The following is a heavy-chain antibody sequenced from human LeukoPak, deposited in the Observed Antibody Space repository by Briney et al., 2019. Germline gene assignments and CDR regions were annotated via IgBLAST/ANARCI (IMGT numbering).Heavy chain of an antibody. CDR3: ARRPPALGAFDI. V-gene: IGHV4-39*01. Sequence: SETLSLTCTVSGGSISGSSSYWGWIRQSPGRGLEWIGSIYYSDSGRMFYNPSLKGRVTMSADTSKNQFSLRVTSVTAADTAMYYCARRPPALGAFDIWGQGAMVSVSS. CDR1: GGSISGSSSY. CDR2: IYYSDSGRM. J-gene: IGHJ3*02.